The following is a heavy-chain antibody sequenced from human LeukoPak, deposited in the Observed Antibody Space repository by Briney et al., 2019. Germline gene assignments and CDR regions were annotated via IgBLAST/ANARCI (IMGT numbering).Heavy chain of an antibody. Sequence: ASVRVSCKASGYTFTAYYIHWVRQAPGQGLEWMGWINPKNADTDYAQNFRGRVTMTRDTSISTVYMELSRLRSDDTAVYYCARDEGSSSVNASDIWGQGTMITVSS. CDR3: ARDEGSSSVNASDI. CDR1: GYTFTAYY. CDR2: INPKNADT. V-gene: IGHV1-2*02. D-gene: IGHD6-6*01. J-gene: IGHJ3*02.